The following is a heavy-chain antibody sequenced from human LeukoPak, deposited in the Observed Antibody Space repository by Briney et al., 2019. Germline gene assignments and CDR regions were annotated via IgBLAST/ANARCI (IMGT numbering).Heavy chain of an antibody. Sequence: SETLSLTCTVSGGSISSSSYYWGWIRQPPGKGLEWIGSIYHSGSTYYNPSLKSRVTISVDTSKNQFSLKLSSVTAADTAVYYCARTHSDFCSGYPLRFDPWGQGTLVTVSS. J-gene: IGHJ5*02. CDR1: GGSISSSSYY. D-gene: IGHD3-3*01. V-gene: IGHV4-39*07. CDR2: IYHSGST. CDR3: ARTHSDFCSGYPLRFDP.